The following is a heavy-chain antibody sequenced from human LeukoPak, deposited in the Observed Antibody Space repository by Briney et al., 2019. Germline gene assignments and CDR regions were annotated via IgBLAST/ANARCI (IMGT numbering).Heavy chain of an antibody. J-gene: IGHJ6*03. D-gene: IGHD6-19*01. V-gene: IGHV1-18*04. CDR1: GYTFTGYY. CDR3: ARAPYSSGWYGYYYDYMDV. CDR2: ISAYNGNT. Sequence: ASVKVAFLASGYTFTGYYMHEVRQAPGQGLEWMGWISAYNGNTNYAQKLQGRVTMTTDTSTSTAYMELRSLRSDDTALYYCARAPYSSGWYGYYYDYMDVWGEGTTVTVSS.